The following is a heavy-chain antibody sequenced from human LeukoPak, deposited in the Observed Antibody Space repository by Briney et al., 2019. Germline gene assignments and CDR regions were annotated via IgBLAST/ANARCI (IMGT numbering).Heavy chain of an antibody. CDR2: INPNSGGT. CDR3: ARVASAAGYSSSPVGNWFDP. CDR1: GYTFTGYY. Sequence: APVKVSCKASGYTFTGYYMHWVRQAPGQGLEWMGWINPNSGGTNYAQKFQGRVTMTRDTSISTAYMELSRLRSDDTAVYYCARVASAAGYSSSPVGNWFDPWGQGTLVTVSS. J-gene: IGHJ5*02. D-gene: IGHD6-13*01. V-gene: IGHV1-2*02.